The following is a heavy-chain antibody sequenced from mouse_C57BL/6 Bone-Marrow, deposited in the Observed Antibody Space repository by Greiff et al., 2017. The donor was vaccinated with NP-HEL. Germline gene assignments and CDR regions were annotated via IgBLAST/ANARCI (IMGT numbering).Heavy chain of an antibody. CDR1: GFTFSDYG. CDR3: ARGYDSLYYYAMDY. D-gene: IGHD2-4*01. V-gene: IGHV5-17*01. CDR2: ISSGSSTI. Sequence: EVKLVESGGGLVKPGGSLKLSCAASGFTFSDYGMHWVRQAPEKGLEWVAYISSGSSTIYYADTVKGRFTISRDNAKNTLFLQMTSLRSEDTAMYYCARGYDSLYYYAMDYWGQGTSVTVSS. J-gene: IGHJ4*01.